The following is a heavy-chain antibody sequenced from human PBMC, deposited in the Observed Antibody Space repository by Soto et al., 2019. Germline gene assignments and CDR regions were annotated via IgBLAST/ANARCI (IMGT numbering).Heavy chain of an antibody. J-gene: IGHJ6*02. CDR1: GYSFTSYW. Sequence: PGESLKTSCKCSGYSFTSYWIAWVRQMPGKGLECMGIIYPGDSDTKYSPSFQGQVTMSADKSLSTAYLQWSSLKASDSAMYYCARHGWVVVTTEDLTHYYGMDVWGQGTTVTVSS. V-gene: IGHV5-51*01. D-gene: IGHD2-15*01. CDR3: ARHGWVVVTTEDLTHYYGMDV. CDR2: IYPGDSDT.